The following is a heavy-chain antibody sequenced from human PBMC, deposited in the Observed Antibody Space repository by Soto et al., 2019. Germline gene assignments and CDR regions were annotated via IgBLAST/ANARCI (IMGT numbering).Heavy chain of an antibody. D-gene: IGHD4-17*01. J-gene: IGHJ6*02. Sequence: NGLEWVANIKQDGSEKNYVDSVKGRFTISRDNAKNSLYLQMNSLRAEDTAVYFCARDSDYGEDYNHGMDVWGQGTTVIVSS. V-gene: IGHV3-7*01. CDR3: ARDSDYGEDYNHGMDV. CDR2: IKQDGSEK.